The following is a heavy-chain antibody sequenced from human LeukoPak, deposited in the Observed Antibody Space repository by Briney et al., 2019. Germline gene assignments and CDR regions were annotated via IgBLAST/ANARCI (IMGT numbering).Heavy chain of an antibody. CDR2: IIPIFGTA. CDR3: ARAKNIVVVGRYWFDP. D-gene: IGHD2/OR15-2a*01. J-gene: IGHJ5*02. Sequence: ASVKVSCKASGGTFSSYAISWVRQAPGQGLEWMGGIIPIFGTANYAQKFQGRVAITADKSTSTAYMELSSLRSEDTAVYYCARAKNIVVVGRYWFDPWGQGTLVTVSS. CDR1: GGTFSSYA. V-gene: IGHV1-69*06.